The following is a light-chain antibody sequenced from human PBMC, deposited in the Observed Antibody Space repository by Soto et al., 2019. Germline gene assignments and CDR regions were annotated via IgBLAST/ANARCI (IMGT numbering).Light chain of an antibody. J-gene: IGLJ3*02. CDR1: NIGSKS. V-gene: IGLV3-21*02. CDR3: QVWDTSGDPPKWV. Sequence: SYELTQPPSVSVAPGQTARLTCGGNNIGSKSVHWYQQKPGQAPVLVVFDDSDRPSGIPERFSGSNSGNMATLTITRVEAGDEADFYCQVWDTSGDPPKWVFGGGTKLTVL. CDR2: DDS.